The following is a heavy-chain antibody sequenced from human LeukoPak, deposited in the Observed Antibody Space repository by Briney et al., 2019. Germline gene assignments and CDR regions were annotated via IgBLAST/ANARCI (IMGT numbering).Heavy chain of an antibody. Sequence: GGSLRLSCAASGFTFSSYWMSWVRQAPGKGLEWVANIKQDGSEKYYVDSVKGRFTISRDNAKNTLYLQVNNLRAEDTAVYYCARGPNSNWSGLDFWGQGTLLTVSS. CDR1: GFTFSSYW. CDR3: ARGPNSNWSGLDF. D-gene: IGHD6-6*01. CDR2: IKQDGSEK. J-gene: IGHJ4*02. V-gene: IGHV3-7*01.